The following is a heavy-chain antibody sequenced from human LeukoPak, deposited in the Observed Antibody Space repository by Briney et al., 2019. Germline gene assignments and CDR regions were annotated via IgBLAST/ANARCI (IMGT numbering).Heavy chain of an antibody. D-gene: IGHD7-27*01. V-gene: IGHV3-7*03. J-gene: IGHJ4*02. CDR1: GFTFSSYW. Sequence: GGSLRLPCAASGFTFSSYWMSWVRQAPGKGLEWVANIKQDGSEKHYVDSVKGRFTISRDNAKNSLYLQMNSLRAEDTAVYYCARAPRSWGFDHWGQGTLVTVSS. CDR3: ARAPRSWGFDH. CDR2: IKQDGSEK.